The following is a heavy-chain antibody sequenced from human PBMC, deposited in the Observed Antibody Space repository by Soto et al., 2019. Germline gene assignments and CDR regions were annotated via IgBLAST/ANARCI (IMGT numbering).Heavy chain of an antibody. Sequence: EVQLVESGGGLVQPGGSLRLSCAASGFTFSDHFMDWVRQAPGKGLEWVGRAKTGPFGYATQYAASVNGRFTVSRDDSENSFYRLMNSLKVDDTAVYYCASPKSAGDALRDRYFDFWGRGTLVTVSS. CDR1: GFTFSDHF. J-gene: IGHJ2*01. V-gene: IGHV3-72*01. CDR3: ASPKSAGDALRDRYFDF. CDR2: AKTGPFGYAT. D-gene: IGHD6-13*01.